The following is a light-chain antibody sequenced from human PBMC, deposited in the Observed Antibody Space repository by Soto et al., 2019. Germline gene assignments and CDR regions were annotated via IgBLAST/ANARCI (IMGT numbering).Light chain of an antibody. CDR1: QSVSSSY. Sequence: EIVLTQSPGTLSLSPGERATLSCRASQSVSSSYLAWYQHKPGQAPRLLIYGASSRATGIPDRFSGSGSGTDFTLTISRLEPEDFAVYYCQQYGSSPQTFGQGTKLELK. J-gene: IGKJ2*01. CDR2: GAS. CDR3: QQYGSSPQT. V-gene: IGKV3-20*01.